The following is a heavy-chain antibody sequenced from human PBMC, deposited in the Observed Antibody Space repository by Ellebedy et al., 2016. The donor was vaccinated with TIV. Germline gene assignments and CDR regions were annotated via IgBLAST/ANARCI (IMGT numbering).Heavy chain of an antibody. D-gene: IGHD1-26*01. J-gene: IGHJ4*02. CDR3: ARLLSWDNYFDY. CDR1: GYTFTGYY. Sequence: ASVKVSXXASGYTFTGYYMHWVRQAPGQGLEWMGWINPNSGGTNYAQKFQGRVTMTRDTSISTAYMELSRLRSDDTAVYYCARLLSWDNYFDYWGQGTLVTVSS. V-gene: IGHV1-2*02. CDR2: INPNSGGT.